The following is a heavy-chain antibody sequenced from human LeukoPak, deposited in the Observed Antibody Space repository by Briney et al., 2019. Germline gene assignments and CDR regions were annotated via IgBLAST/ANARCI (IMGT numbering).Heavy chain of an antibody. Sequence: GGSLRLSCAASGFSFSSYAMSWVRQAPGKGLEWVSAISGSGGSTYYADSVKGRFTISRDNSKNTLYLQMNSLRAEDTAVYYCAKGSSSWYGFRSLFDYWGQGTLVTVSS. CDR2: ISGSGGST. CDR1: GFSFSSYA. V-gene: IGHV3-23*01. CDR3: AKGSSSWYGFRSLFDY. D-gene: IGHD6-13*01. J-gene: IGHJ4*02.